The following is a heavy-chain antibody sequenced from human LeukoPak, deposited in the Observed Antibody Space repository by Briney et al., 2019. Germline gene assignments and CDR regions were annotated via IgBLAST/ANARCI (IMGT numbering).Heavy chain of an antibody. CDR2: IYSGGST. Sequence: GGSLRLSCAASGFTVSSNYMSWVRQAPGKGLEWVSVIYSGGSTYYADSVKGRFTISRDNSKNALYLQMNSLRAEDTAVYYCARDKTNGYSSSWIDYWGQGTLVTVSS. D-gene: IGHD6-13*01. J-gene: IGHJ4*02. CDR3: ARDKTNGYSSSWIDY. CDR1: GFTVSSNY. V-gene: IGHV3-53*01.